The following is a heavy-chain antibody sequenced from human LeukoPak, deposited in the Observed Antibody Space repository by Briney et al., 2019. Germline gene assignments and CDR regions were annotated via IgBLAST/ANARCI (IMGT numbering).Heavy chain of an antibody. J-gene: IGHJ4*02. CDR2: ISSSSSYI. CDR1: GFTFSSYS. V-gene: IGHV3-21*01. Sequence: PGGSLRRSCAASGFTFSSYSMNWVRQAPGKGLEWVSSISSSSSYIYYAVSVKGRFTISRDNAKNSLYLQMNSLRAEDTAVYYCARDMAAAGMGGYYFDYWGQGTLVTVSS. CDR3: ARDMAAAGMGGYYFDY. D-gene: IGHD6-13*01.